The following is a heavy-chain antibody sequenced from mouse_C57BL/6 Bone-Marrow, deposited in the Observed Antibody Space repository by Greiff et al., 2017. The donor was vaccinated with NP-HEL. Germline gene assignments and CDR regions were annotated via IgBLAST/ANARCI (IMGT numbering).Heavy chain of an antibody. CDR1: GYTFTSYG. Sequence: VQLQESGAELARPGASVKLSCKASGYTFTSYGISWVKQRTGQGLEWIGEIYPRSGNTYYNEKFKGKATLTADKSSSTAYMELRSLTSEDSAVYFCATGLRRAYWGQGTLVTVSA. V-gene: IGHV1-81*01. CDR2: IYPRSGNT. CDR3: ATGLRRAY. J-gene: IGHJ3*01. D-gene: IGHD2-4*01.